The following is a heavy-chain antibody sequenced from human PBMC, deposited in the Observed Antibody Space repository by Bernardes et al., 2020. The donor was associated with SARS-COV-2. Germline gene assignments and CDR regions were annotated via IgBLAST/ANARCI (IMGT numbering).Heavy chain of an antibody. D-gene: IGHD1-26*01. CDR3: ARSGTYPDAFDI. V-gene: IGHV1-69*01. CDR2: IIPLFGTT. Sequence: SMKVFCKASGNTFTSYAVIWVRQAPGQGLECMGGIIPLFGTTTYAQNFQGRVTIAADESTNTVYMELSSLRSDDTAVYYCARSGTYPDAFDIWGQGTMVTVSS. CDR1: GNTFTSYA. J-gene: IGHJ3*02.